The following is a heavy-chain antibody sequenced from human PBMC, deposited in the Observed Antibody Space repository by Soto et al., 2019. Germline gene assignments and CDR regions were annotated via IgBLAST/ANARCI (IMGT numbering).Heavy chain of an antibody. J-gene: IGHJ4*02. CDR3: ARDMDDYGDPSVFAY. V-gene: IGHV1-18*01. CDR2: ISAYNGNT. CDR1: GYTFTSYG. D-gene: IGHD4-17*01. Sequence: QVPLVQSGAEVKKPGASVKVSCKASGYTFTSYGISWVRQAPGQGLEWMGWISAYNGNTNYAQKLQGRVTMTTDTSTSTAYMELRSLRSDDTAVYYCARDMDDYGDPSVFAYWGQGTLVTVSS.